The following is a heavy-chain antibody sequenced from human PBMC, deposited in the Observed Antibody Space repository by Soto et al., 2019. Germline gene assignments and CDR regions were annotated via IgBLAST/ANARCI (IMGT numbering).Heavy chain of an antibody. CDR2: IYSGGST. CDR3: ATYYGAGSYLVYYYYYMDG. V-gene: IGHV3-66*01. D-gene: IGHD3-10*01. J-gene: IGHJ6*03. CDR1: GFTVSSNY. Sequence: PGGSLRLSCAASGFTVSSNYMSWVRQAPGTGLEWVSVIYSGGSTYYADSVKGRFTISRDNSKNTLYLQMNSLRAEDTAVYYCATYYGAGSYLVYYYYYMDGWAKGTTVTVSS.